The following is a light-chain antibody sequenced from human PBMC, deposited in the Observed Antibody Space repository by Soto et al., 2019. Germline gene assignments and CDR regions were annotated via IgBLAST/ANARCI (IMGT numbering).Light chain of an antibody. CDR1: QSISSW. Sequence: DIQMTQSPSTLSASVGDRVTITCRASQSISSWLAWYQQKPGKAPNLLIYKASTLESGVPSRFSGSGSGTEFTLTSSSVQPEDCATYYCQQYKRYPLTFGGGTKGDSK. J-gene: IGKJ4*01. CDR2: KAS. CDR3: QQYKRYPLT. V-gene: IGKV1-5*03.